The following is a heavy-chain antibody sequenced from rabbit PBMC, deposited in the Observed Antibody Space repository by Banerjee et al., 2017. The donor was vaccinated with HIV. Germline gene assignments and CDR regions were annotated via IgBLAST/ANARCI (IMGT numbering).Heavy chain of an antibody. Sequence: EESGGDLVKPEGSLTLTCKASGLDFSSSYWICWVRQAPGKGPEWIACIYTGSSGSTDYASWAKGRFTISKTSSTTVTLQMTSLTAADTATYFCARGYAAYAGYDYATYYFNLWGPGTLVTVS. CDR2: IYTGSSGST. V-gene: IGHV1S45*01. J-gene: IGHJ4*01. CDR1: GLDFSSSYW. D-gene: IGHD6-1*01. CDR3: ARGYAAYAGYDYATYYFNL.